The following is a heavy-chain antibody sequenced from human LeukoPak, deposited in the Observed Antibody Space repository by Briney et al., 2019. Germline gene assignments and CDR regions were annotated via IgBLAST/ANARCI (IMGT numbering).Heavy chain of an antibody. J-gene: IGHJ3*02. CDR2: IIPIFGTA. V-gene: IGHV1-69*05. D-gene: IGHD6-13*01. CDR3: ARDTSSLFAFDI. CDR1: GGTFSSYA. Sequence: GASVKVSCKASGGTFSSYAISWVRQAPGQGLEWMGGIIPIFGTANYAQKFQGRVTITTDESTSTAYMELSSLRSEDTAVYYCARDTSSLFAFDIWGQGTMVTVSS.